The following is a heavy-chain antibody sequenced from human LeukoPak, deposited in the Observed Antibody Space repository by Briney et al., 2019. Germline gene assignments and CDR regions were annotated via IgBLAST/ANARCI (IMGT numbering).Heavy chain of an antibody. CDR2: FNPEDGET. Sequence: ASVNVSYKVSGYTLSELSLHCVRQPPGKGREWVGSFNPEDGETYSAQTFQGRLILTEDTSTDTAYMELRTLRSEDTAVFYCAASFLRFSPDFDYWGQGALVTVSS. CDR1: GYTLSELS. J-gene: IGHJ4*02. CDR3: AASFLRFSPDFDY. D-gene: IGHD2/OR15-2a*01. V-gene: IGHV1-24*01.